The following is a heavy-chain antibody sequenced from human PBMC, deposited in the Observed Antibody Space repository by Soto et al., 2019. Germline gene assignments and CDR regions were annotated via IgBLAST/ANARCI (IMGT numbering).Heavy chain of an antibody. CDR2: INPNSGGT. J-gene: IGHJ6*02. V-gene: IGHV1-2*02. CDR1: GYTFTSYY. CDR3: AIENAGDTYYYYYGMDV. D-gene: IGHD7-27*01. Sequence: GASVKVSCKASGYTFTSYYMHWVRQAPGQGLECIGWINPNSGGTNYAQKFQGRVTMTRDTSISTAYMELSRLRSDDTAVYYCAIENAGDTYYYYYGMDVWGQGTTVTVSS.